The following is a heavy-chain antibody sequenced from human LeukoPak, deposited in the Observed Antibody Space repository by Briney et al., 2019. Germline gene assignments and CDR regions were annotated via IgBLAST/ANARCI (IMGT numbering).Heavy chain of an antibody. J-gene: IGHJ6*02. V-gene: IGHV4-59*12. D-gene: IGHD4-23*01. CDR1: GASISDSH. CDR2: ISYSGSA. Sequence: SETLSLTCSVSGASISDSHWSWIRQPPGKGLEWIAYISYSGSAKYNPSLQSRVTISVDTSKNQFSLKLSSVTAADTAVYYCARVTPSHYYYGMDVWGQGTTVTVSS. CDR3: ARVTPSHYYYGMDV.